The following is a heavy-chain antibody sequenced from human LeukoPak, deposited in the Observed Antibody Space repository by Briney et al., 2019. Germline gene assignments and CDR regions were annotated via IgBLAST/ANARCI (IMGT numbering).Heavy chain of an antibody. J-gene: IGHJ4*02. D-gene: IGHD3-3*02. Sequence: SETLSLTCTVSGGSITNYYWSWIRQPPGKGLEWIGFSYYNGNTNYNPSLKSRVTISRDTSKNQFSLKLSSVTAADTAVYYCARGRAFFDWGQGTLVTVSS. CDR1: GGSITNYY. V-gene: IGHV4-59*12. CDR3: ARGRAFFD. CDR2: SYYNGNT.